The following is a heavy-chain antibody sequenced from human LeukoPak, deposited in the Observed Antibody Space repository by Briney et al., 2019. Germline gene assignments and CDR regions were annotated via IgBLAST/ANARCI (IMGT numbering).Heavy chain of an antibody. CDR1: GFTFSSYA. CDR2: IGASGGST. J-gene: IGHJ4*02. Sequence: GGSLRLTCAASGFTFSSYAMSWVRQAPGKGLEWVSAIGASGGSTYYADSVKGRFTISRDNLKNTLYLQMNSLRAEDTAVYYCAIGSAGYFDSSGYYYVFWGQGTLVTVSS. D-gene: IGHD3-22*01. CDR3: AIGSAGYFDSSGYYYVF. V-gene: IGHV3-23*01.